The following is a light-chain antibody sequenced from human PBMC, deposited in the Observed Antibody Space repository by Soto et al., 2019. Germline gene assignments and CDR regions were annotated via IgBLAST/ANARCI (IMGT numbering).Light chain of an antibody. J-gene: IGLJ1*01. V-gene: IGLV3-1*01. CDR2: QDS. CDR1: KLGDKY. Sequence: YELTQPPSVSVSPGQTASITCSGDKLGDKYACWYQQKPGQSPVLVIYQDSERPSGIPERFSGSNSGNTATLTISGTQAMDEADYYCQAWDSSTAVYVFGTGTKVTV. CDR3: QAWDSSTAVYV.